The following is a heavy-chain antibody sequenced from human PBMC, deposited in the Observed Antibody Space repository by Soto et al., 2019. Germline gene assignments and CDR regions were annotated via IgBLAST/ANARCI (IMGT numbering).Heavy chain of an antibody. V-gene: IGHV3-23*01. CDR3: AKDLKEGVEYCSGGSCQYRLQAYFQH. J-gene: IGHJ1*01. D-gene: IGHD2-15*01. Sequence: GGSLRLSCAASGFTFSSYAMSWVRQAPGKGLEWVSAISGSGGSTYYADSVKGRFTISRDNSKNTLYLQMNSLRAEDTAVYYCAKDLKEGVEYCSGGSCQYRLQAYFQHWGQGTLVTVSS. CDR1: GFTFSSYA. CDR2: ISGSGGST.